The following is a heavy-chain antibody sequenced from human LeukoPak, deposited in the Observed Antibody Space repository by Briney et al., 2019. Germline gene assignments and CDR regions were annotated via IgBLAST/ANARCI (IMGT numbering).Heavy chain of an antibody. D-gene: IGHD1-26*01. J-gene: IGHJ6*03. CDR3: ARDPYSGSYGADYYYYMDV. V-gene: IGHV3-9*01. CDR2: ISWNSGSI. CDR1: GFTFDDYA. Sequence: GGSLRLSCAASGFTFDDYAMHWVRQAPGKGLEWVSGISWNSGSIGYADSVKGRFTISRDNAKNSLYLQMNSLRAEDTAVYYCARDPYSGSYGADYYYYMDVWGKGTTVTISS.